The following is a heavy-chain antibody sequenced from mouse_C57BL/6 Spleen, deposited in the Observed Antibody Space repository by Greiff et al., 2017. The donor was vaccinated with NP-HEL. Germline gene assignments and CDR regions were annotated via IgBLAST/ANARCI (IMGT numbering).Heavy chain of an antibody. J-gene: IGHJ2*01. CDR2: ISSGSSTI. CDR3: ATLYGYDGDFDY. V-gene: IGHV5-17*01. Sequence: EVKVVESGGGLVKPGGSLKLSCAASGFTFSDYGMHWVRQAPEKGLEWVAYISSGSSTIYYADTVKGRFTISRDNAKNTLFLQMTSLRSEDTAMYYCATLYGYDGDFDYWGQGTTLTVSS. D-gene: IGHD2-2*01. CDR1: GFTFSDYG.